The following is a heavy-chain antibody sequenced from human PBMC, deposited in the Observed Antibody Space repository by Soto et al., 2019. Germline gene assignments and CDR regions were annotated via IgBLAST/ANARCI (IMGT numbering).Heavy chain of an antibody. CDR1: GFTSYD. CDR3: AFGVWGDY. J-gene: IGHJ4*02. D-gene: IGHD3-16*01. Sequence: GASVKVSCKASGFTSYDINWVRQATGQGLEWMGWMNPNSGNTGYAQKFQGRVTMTRNTSISTAYMELSSLRSEDTAVYYCAFGVWGDYWGQGTLVTVSS. V-gene: IGHV1-8*01. CDR2: MNPNSGNT.